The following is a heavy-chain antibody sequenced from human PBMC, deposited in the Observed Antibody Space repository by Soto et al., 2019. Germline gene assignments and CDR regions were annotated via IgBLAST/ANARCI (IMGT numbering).Heavy chain of an antibody. Sequence: PSETLSLTCAVSGGSISSGGYSWSWIRQPPGKGLDWIGCIYHSGSTYYNTSLKSRVTISVDMSKNQFSLKLTSVIAVDTAVYYCARFSRSSRDSDMAVWGQGTTVTVS. D-gene: IGHD2-15*01. J-gene: IGHJ6*02. CDR1: GGSISSGGYS. CDR2: IYHSGST. V-gene: IGHV4-30-2*01. CDR3: ARFSRSSRDSDMAV.